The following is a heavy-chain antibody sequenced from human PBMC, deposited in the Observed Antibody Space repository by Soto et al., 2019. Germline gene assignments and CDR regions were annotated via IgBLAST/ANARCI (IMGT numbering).Heavy chain of an antibody. CDR1: GFTFSSYG. Sequence: PGGSLRLSCAASGFTFSSYGMHWVRQAPGKGLEWVAVIWYDGSNKYYADSVKGRFTVSRDNSKNTLYLQMNSLRAEDTAVYYCARDMGRYSSSKLYYYYYGMDVWGQGTTVTVSS. CDR2: IWYDGSNK. J-gene: IGHJ6*02. CDR3: ARDMGRYSSSKLYYYYYGMDV. D-gene: IGHD6-13*01. V-gene: IGHV3-33*01.